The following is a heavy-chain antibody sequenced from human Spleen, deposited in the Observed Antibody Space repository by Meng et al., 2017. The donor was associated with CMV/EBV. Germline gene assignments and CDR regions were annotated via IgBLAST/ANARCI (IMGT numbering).Heavy chain of an antibody. CDR1: GGTFSRYA. D-gene: IGHD1-26*01. J-gene: IGHJ5*02. CDR2: INPNSGDT. V-gene: IGHV1-2*02. Sequence: ASVKVSCKASGGTFSRYAISWVRQAPGQGLEWMGWINPNSGDTKYQQNFQGRVTMTRDTSINTAYMEVSSLPSDDTAMYYCTRGGAVVGTSPWLGPWGQGTLVTVSS. CDR3: TRGGAVVGTSPWLGP.